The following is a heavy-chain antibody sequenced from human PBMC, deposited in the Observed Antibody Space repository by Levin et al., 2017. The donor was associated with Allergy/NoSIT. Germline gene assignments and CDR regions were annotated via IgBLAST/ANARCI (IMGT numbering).Heavy chain of an antibody. CDR2: IIPIFGTA. CDR1: GGTFSSYA. CDR3: ARGVNDYGGTPPDY. J-gene: IGHJ4*02. V-gene: IGHV1-69*06. D-gene: IGHD4-23*01. Sequence: SVKVSCKASGGTFSSYAISWVRQAPGQGLEWMGGIIPIFGTANYAQKFQGRVTITADKSTSTAYMELSSLRSEDTAVYYCARGVNDYGGTPPDYWGQGTLVTVSS.